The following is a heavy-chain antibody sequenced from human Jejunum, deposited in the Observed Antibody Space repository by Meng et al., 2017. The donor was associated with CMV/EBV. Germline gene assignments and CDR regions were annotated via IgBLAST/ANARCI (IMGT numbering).Heavy chain of an antibody. D-gene: IGHD3-10*01. J-gene: IGHJ4*02. Sequence: VYGGSVSSTNYYWSWIRQTPGKGLEWIGYIYNSETTNYNPSLKSRVAMSVDTSRNQFSLKVTSMTAADTAVYYCASGPIRGFLHYWGQGTRVTVSS. CDR3: ASGPIRGFLHY. CDR2: IYNSETT. V-gene: IGHV4-30-4*01. CDR1: GGSVSSTNYY.